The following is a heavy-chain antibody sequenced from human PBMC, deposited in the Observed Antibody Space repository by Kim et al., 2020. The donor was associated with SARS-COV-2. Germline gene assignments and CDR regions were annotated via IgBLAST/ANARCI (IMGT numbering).Heavy chain of an antibody. D-gene: IGHD2-15*01. CDR1: GGPFNSYT. Sequence: SVKVSCTASGGPFNSYTINWVRQAPGQGLEWVGQIIPIYGTPTYAQKFQGRVTITADDSTSTAYMELISLRSEDTAVYYCARSRKYCSGGSCLGYFAYWGQGSLVTVSS. V-gene: IGHV1-69*13. J-gene: IGHJ4*02. CDR2: IIPIYGTP. CDR3: ARSRKYCSGGSCLGYFAY.